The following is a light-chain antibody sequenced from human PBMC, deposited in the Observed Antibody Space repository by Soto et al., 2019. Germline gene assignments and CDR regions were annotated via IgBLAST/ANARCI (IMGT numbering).Light chain of an antibody. CDR1: QSIITW. CDR3: LQDHDDSWT. J-gene: IGKJ1*01. CDR2: DAS. V-gene: IGKV1-5*01. Sequence: DIQMTQSPSTLSASVGDRVTISCRASQSIITWLAWYQQKPGKAPKLLIYDASTLQSGVPSRFRGSRSGTEFTLTVSSLQPEDFATYYCLQDHDDSWTFGQGTKVDNK.